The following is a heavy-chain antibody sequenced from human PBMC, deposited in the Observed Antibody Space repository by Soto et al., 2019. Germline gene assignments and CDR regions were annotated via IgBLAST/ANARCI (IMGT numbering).Heavy chain of an antibody. CDR2: IYYSGTT. V-gene: IGHV4-30-4*01. CDR1: GGSISSGDYY. Sequence: QVQLQESGPGLVKPSQTLSLTCTVSGGSISSGDYYWSWIRQPPGKGLEWIGYIYYSGTTYYNPYLNTRSNKSVSTAQDPFPPKLSSVTAASPAVYFFARNKPSARGGWFDPWGQGTLVTVSS. D-gene: IGHD3-10*01. J-gene: IGHJ5*02. CDR3: ARNKPSARGGWFDP.